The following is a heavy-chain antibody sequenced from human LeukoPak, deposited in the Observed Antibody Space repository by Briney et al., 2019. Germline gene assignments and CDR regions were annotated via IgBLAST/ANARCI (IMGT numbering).Heavy chain of an antibody. CDR3: TKDPNGDYIGAFDP. CDR2: ITGGHYAT. D-gene: IGHD4-17*01. V-gene: IGHV3-23*01. Sequence: GGSLRLSCAASGFTFRSYWMSWVRQAPGKGLEWVSSITGGHYATYNTDSVKGRFTISRDNAKNTLYLQMNSLRADDTAIYYCTKDPNGDYIGAFDPWGQGTLVTVSS. J-gene: IGHJ5*02. CDR1: GFTFRSYW.